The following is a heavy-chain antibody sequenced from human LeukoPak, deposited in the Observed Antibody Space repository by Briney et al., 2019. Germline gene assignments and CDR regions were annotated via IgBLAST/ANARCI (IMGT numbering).Heavy chain of an antibody. CDR1: GGTFSSYA. Sequence: ASVKVSCKASGGTFSSYAISWVRQAPGQGLEWMGGIIPIFGTANYAQKFQGRVTMTRDMSTSTVYMELSSLRSEDTAVYYCGRAYSSGWYYFDYWGQGTLVTVSS. CDR3: GRAYSSGWYYFDY. J-gene: IGHJ4*02. CDR2: IIPIFGTA. V-gene: IGHV1-69*05. D-gene: IGHD6-19*01.